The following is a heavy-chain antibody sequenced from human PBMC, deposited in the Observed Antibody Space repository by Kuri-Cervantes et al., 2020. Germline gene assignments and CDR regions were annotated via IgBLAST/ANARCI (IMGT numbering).Heavy chain of an antibody. CDR3: AKDMADSSGWYFDY. CDR1: GFTFSSYN. J-gene: IGHJ4*02. V-gene: IGHV3-30*18. CDR2: ISHDGNKK. Sequence: GGSLRLSCAASGFTFSSYNMRWVRQAPGKGLEWVAVISHDGNKKYYADSVKGRFTISRDNSKNTLYLQENSLRPEDTAVYYCAKDMADSSGWYFDYWGQGTLVTVSS. D-gene: IGHD6-19*01.